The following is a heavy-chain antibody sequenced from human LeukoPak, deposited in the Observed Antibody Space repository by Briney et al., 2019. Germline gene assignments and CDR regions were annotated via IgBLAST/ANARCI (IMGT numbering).Heavy chain of an antibody. CDR2: ISGSGNTI. CDR3: AKGVVPAAPFDY. V-gene: IGHV3-48*03. Sequence: GGSLRLSCAASGFTFSSSAMTWVRQAPGKGLEWVSYISGSGNTIYYADSVKDRFTISRDNAKNSLYLQMSSLRAEDAAVYYCAKGVVPAAPFDYWGQGTLVTVSS. CDR1: GFTFSSSA. J-gene: IGHJ4*02. D-gene: IGHD2-2*01.